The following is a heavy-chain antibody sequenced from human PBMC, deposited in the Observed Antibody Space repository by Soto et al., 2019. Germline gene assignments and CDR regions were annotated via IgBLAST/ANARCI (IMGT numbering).Heavy chain of an antibody. Sequence: QVQLVESGGGVVQPGTSLRLSCAASGFSFTSSAMHWVRQAPGKGLEWVALISYDGSHQYYADSVKGRFTLSRDNSKNTVYLQINSPRREDTAVYHCAREGGSGYSFDYWGQGTLVTVSS. D-gene: IGHD3-22*01. CDR3: AREGGSGYSFDY. J-gene: IGHJ4*02. V-gene: IGHV3-30-3*01. CDR1: GFSFTSSA. CDR2: ISYDGSHQ.